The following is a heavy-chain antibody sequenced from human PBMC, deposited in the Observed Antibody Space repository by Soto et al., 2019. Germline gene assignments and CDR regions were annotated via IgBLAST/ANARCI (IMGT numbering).Heavy chain of an antibody. J-gene: IGHJ5*02. CDR2: ISGSGGST. CDR3: AKDQRVPAAMSALLGGFDA. D-gene: IGHD2-2*01. Sequence: GGSLRLSCAASGFTFSSDAMSWVRQAPGKGLEWVSAISGSGGSTYYADSVKGRFTISRDNSKNTLYLQMNSLRAEDTAVYYCAKDQRVPAAMSALLGGFDAWGQGTLVTVPS. CDR1: GFTFSSDA. V-gene: IGHV3-23*01.